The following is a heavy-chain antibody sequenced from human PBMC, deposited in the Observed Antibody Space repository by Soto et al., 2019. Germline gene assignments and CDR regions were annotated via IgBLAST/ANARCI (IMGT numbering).Heavy chain of an antibody. D-gene: IGHD3-3*01. CDR2: IYYSGST. J-gene: IGHJ5*02. V-gene: IGHV4-30-4*01. CDR1: GGSISSGDYY. Sequence: SETLFLTCTVSGGSISSGDYYWSWIRQPPGKGLEWIGYIYYSGSTYYNPSLKSRVTISVDTSKNQFSLKLSSVTAADTAVYYCASLGITIFVGFDPWGQGTLVTVSS. CDR3: ASLGITIFVGFDP.